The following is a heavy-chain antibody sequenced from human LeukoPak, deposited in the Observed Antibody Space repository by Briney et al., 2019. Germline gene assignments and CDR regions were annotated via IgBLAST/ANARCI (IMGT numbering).Heavy chain of an antibody. CDR1: GFTFSSYA. V-gene: IGHV3-23*01. CDR3: AKDLFSGYSGTYYYFDY. J-gene: IGHJ4*02. CDR2: ISGSADTT. Sequence: GGSLRLSCAASGFTFSSYAMNWVRQASGKGLEWVSSISGSADTTYYADSVKGRFTLSRDNSKNTLYLQMNSLRAEDTALYFCAKDLFSGYSGTYYYFDYWGQGTLVTVSS. D-gene: IGHD1-26*01.